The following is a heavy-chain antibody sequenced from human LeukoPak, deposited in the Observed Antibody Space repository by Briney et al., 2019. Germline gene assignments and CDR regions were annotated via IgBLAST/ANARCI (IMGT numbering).Heavy chain of an antibody. CDR2: INTDGSST. V-gene: IGHV3-74*01. CDR1: GFTFSSYW. CDR3: ARLMTTVTTSLDAYYYMDV. D-gene: IGHD4-11*01. Sequence: GGSLRLSCAASGFTFSSYWMHWVRQAPGKGLVWVSRINTDGSSTSYADSVKGRFTISRDNAKNTLYLQMNSLRAEDTAVYYCARLMTTVTTSLDAYYYMDVWGKGTTVTVSS. J-gene: IGHJ6*03.